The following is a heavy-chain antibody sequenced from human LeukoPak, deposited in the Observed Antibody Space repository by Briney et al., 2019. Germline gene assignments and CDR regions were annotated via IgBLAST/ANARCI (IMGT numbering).Heavy chain of an antibody. CDR3: ARGSAAGTSFDY. J-gene: IGHJ4*02. CDR2: IIPILGIA. Sequence: SVKVSCKASGGTFSSYAISWVRQAPGQGLEWMGRIIPILGIANYAQKFQGRVTITADKSTSTAYMELSSLRSEGTAVYYCARGSAAGTSFDYWGQGTLVTVSS. CDR1: GGTFSSYA. D-gene: IGHD6-13*01. V-gene: IGHV1-69*04.